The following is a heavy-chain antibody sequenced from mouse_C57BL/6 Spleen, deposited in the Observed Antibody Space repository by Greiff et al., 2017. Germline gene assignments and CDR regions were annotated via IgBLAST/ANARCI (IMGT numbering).Heavy chain of an antibody. CDR2: IYPGDGDP. D-gene: IGHD1-1*01. V-gene: IGHV1-82*01. CDR1: GYAFSSSW. CDR3: ITTVVATRCYVYY. J-gene: IGHJ2*01. Sequence: VQLQESGPELVKPGASVKISCKASGYAFSSSWMNWVKQRPGKGLEWIGRIYPGDGDPNYNGKFKGKATLTADKSSSTAYMQLSSLTSEDSAVYFCITTVVATRCYVYYWGQGTTLTVSS.